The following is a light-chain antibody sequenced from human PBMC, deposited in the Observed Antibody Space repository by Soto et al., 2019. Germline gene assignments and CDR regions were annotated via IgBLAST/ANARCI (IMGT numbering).Light chain of an antibody. CDR1: QSINSY. CDR2: AAS. J-gene: IGKJ3*01. Sequence: DIQMTQSPSSLSASVGDRVTITCRASQSINSYLNWYQQKPGKAPKLLIYAASSLQSGVPSRFSGSGSGTDFTLTISSLQPEDFATYYCQQSYSNRVTFGPGTKVDIK. CDR3: QQSYSNRVT. V-gene: IGKV1-39*01.